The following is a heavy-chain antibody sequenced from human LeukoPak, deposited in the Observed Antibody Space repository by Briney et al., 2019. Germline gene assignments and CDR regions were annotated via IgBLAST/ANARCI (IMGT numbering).Heavy chain of an antibody. Sequence: SETLSLTCTVSGGSISSSSYYWGWIRQPPGKGLEWIGSIFYSGSTYYTPSLKSRVTISVDTSKNQFSLKLSSVTAADAAVYYCARAVWGYIDYWGQGTLVTVSS. J-gene: IGHJ4*02. CDR3: ARAVWGYIDY. V-gene: IGHV4-39*01. CDR2: IFYSGST. CDR1: GGSISSSSYY. D-gene: IGHD7-27*01.